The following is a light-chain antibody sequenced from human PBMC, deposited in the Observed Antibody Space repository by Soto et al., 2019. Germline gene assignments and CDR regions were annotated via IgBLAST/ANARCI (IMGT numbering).Light chain of an antibody. J-gene: IGLJ2*01. V-gene: IGLV1-40*01. CDR3: QSYDSSLSGWGV. CDR2: GNS. Sequence: QSVLTQPPSVSGAPGQRVTISCTGSSSNIGAGYDVHWYQQLPGTAPKLLIYGNSNRPSGVPDRFSGSKSGTSAPLAITGLQAEDEADYYCQSYDSSLSGWGVFGGGTKLTGL. CDR1: SSNIGAGYD.